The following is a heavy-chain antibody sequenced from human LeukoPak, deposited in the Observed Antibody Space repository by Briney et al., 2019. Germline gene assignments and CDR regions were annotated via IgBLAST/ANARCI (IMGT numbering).Heavy chain of an antibody. V-gene: IGHV5-51*01. J-gene: IGHJ5*02. Sequence: GESLKISCEASGYTFTASWLAWVRQAPGKGLGWMGIIYPGDSDTRYNPSFQGQVTISADKSINTAYLHWSSLEASDTAMYYCARLIAADGYKWFDPWGQGTLVTVSS. CDR2: IYPGDSDT. CDR3: ARLIAADGYKWFDP. D-gene: IGHD6-13*01. CDR1: GYTFTASW.